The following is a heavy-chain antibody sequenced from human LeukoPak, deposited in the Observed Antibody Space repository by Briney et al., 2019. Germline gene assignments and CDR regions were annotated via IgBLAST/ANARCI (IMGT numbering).Heavy chain of an antibody. D-gene: IGHD6-13*01. V-gene: IGHV1-69*06. CDR2: IIPIFGTA. J-gene: IGHJ4*02. Sequence: EASVKVSCKASGGTFSSYAISWVRQAPGQGLEWMGGIIPIFGTANYAQKFQGRVTITADKSTSTAYMELSSLGSEDTAVYYCARAPPIAAAVRYFDYWGQGTLVTVSS. CDR3: ARAPPIAAAVRYFDY. CDR1: GGTFSSYA.